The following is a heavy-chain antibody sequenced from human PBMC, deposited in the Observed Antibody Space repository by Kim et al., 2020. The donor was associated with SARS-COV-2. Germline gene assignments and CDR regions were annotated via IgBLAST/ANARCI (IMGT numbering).Heavy chain of an antibody. J-gene: IGHJ4*02. Sequence: ASVKGHFTISTNNPKNTVDLQMSSLRGEDTAIYYCVRRDCSGGTCYFFDYWGQGTLVTVSS. CDR3: VRRDCSGGTCYFFDY. V-gene: IGHV3-23*01. D-gene: IGHD2-15*01.